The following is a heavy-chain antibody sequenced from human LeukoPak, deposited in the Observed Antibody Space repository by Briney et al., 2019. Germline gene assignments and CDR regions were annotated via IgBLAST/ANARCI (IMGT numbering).Heavy chain of an antibody. CDR2: IIPIFGTA. J-gene: IGHJ4*02. CDR3: ARDYGDNVLDY. D-gene: IGHD4-17*01. V-gene: IGHV1-69*01. CDR1: GGTFSSYS. Sequence: SVKVSCKASGGTFSSYSISWVRQAPGQGLEWMGGIIPIFGTANYGQKFQGRVTITADESTSTAYMELSSLRSEDTAVYYCARDYGDNVLDYWGQGTLVTVSS.